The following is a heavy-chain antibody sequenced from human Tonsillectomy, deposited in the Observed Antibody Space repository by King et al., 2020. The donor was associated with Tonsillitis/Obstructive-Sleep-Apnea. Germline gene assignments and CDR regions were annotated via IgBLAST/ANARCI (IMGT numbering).Heavy chain of an antibody. D-gene: IGHD6-13*01. CDR1: GDTFRSYA. Sequence: QLVQSGAEVKKPGSSVRVSCKASGDTFRSYAFSWMRQAPGQGPEWMGRIIPVLGIANYAQKFQGRVTITADKSTTTAYMELSSLTSEDTAVYYCERESAAETGFLHYWGQGTLVTVCS. J-gene: IGHJ4*02. CDR2: IIPVLGIA. V-gene: IGHV1-69*09. CDR3: ERESAAETGFLHY.